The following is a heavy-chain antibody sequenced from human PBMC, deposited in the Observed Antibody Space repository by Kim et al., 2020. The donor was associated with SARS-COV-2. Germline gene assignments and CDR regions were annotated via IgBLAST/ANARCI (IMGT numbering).Heavy chain of an antibody. J-gene: IGHJ2*01. Sequence: GRFTISRDNSKNTLYLQMNSLRAEDTAVYYCARGGGFIVVVTAFSGYFDLWGRGTLVTVSS. V-gene: IGHV3-30*01. CDR3: ARGGGFIVVVTAFSGYFDL. D-gene: IGHD2-21*02.